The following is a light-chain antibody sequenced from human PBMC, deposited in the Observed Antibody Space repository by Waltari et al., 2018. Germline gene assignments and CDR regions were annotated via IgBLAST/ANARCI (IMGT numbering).Light chain of an antibody. Sequence: EIVLTQSPGTLSLSPGERATLSCRASQSVSSSYLAWYQQKPGQAPRLLIYGASSRATCIPDRFSGSGSGTDLTLTISRLEPEDFAVYYCQQYGSSPWTFGQGTKVEIK. J-gene: IGKJ1*01. CDR1: QSVSSSY. CDR3: QQYGSSPWT. V-gene: IGKV3-20*01. CDR2: GAS.